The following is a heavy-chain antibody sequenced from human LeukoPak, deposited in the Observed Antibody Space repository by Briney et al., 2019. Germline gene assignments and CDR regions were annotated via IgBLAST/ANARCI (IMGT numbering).Heavy chain of an antibody. CDR2: TNPNSGGT. Sequence: ASVKVSCKASGYSFTGYYIHWVRQAPGQGLDPGQGLEWMGWTNPNSGGTNYAQNFQGRVTMTRDTSISTAYMELSRLRSDDTAVYYCARDLELWGQGTLVAVSS. J-gene: IGHJ5*02. CDR3: ARDLEL. CDR1: GYSFTGYY. V-gene: IGHV1-2*02.